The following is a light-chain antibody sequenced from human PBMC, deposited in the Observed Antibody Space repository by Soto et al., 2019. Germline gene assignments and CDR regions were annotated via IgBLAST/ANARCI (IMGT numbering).Light chain of an antibody. V-gene: IGLV4-60*02. J-gene: IGLJ3*02. Sequence: QSVLTQSSSASPSLGSSVKLTCTLSSGHSSYIIAWHQQQPGKAPRYLMKLEGSGSYNKGSGVPDRFSGSSSGADRYLTISNLPFEDEADYYCESWDSNTHTVFGGGTELTVL. CDR3: ESWDSNTHTV. CDR1: SGHSSYI. CDR2: LEGSGSY.